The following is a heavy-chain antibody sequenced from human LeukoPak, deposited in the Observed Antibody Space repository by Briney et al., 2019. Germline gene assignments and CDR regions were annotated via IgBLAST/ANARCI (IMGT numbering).Heavy chain of an antibody. V-gene: IGHV3-9*01. J-gene: IGHJ6*02. CDR3: ARGTDTKPFWSGYWVDV. CDR2: ISWNSGSI. D-gene: IGHD3-3*01. Sequence: GRSLRLSCAASGFTFDDYAMHWVRQAPGKGLEWVSGISWNSGSIGYADSVKGRFTISRDNSKNTLYLQMNSLRAEDTAVYYCARGTDTKPFWSGYWVDVWGQGTTVTVSS. CDR1: GFTFDDYA.